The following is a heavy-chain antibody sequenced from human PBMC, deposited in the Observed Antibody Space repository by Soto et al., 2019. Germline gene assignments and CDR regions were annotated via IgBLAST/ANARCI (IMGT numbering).Heavy chain of an antibody. D-gene: IGHD6-19*01. V-gene: IGHV4-59*12. CDR3: ARFPRLSLGSPYLLSSGWYSRSDAFDI. CDR2: IYYSGST. J-gene: IGHJ3*02. Sequence: PSETLSLTCTVSGGSISSYYWSWIRQPPEKGLEWIGYIYYSGSTNYNPSLKSRVTISVDTSKNQFSLKLSSVTAADTAVYYCARFPRLSLGSPYLLSSGWYSRSDAFDIWGQGTMVTVSS. CDR1: GGSISSYY.